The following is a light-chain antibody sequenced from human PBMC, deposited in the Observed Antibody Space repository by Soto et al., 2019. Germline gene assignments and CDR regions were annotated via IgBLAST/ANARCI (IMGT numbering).Light chain of an antibody. CDR1: QSVDGY. J-gene: IGKJ1*01. V-gene: IGKV3-15*01. Sequence: EVVMTQSPGTLSVSLGESATLSCRASQSVDGYLAWYQQKPGQAPRLLIYGASTRATDIPARFSGSGSGTDFTLTINSLQAEDVAVYYCQQYYSTPWTFGQGTKVDIK. CDR3: QQYYSTPWT. CDR2: GAS.